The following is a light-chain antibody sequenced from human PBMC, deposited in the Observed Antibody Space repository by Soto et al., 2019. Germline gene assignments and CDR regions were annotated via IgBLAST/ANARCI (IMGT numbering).Light chain of an antibody. Sequence: DIQMTQSPSTLSGSVGDRVTITCRASQTISSWLAWYQQKPGKAPKLLIYKASTLKSGVPSMFRGSGSGTEFTLTISSLQPDDFATYYCQHYNSYSEAFGQGTKVELK. CDR2: KAS. J-gene: IGKJ1*01. CDR3: QHYNSYSEA. V-gene: IGKV1-5*03. CDR1: QTISSW.